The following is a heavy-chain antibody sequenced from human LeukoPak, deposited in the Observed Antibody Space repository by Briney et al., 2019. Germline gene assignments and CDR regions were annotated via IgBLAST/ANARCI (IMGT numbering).Heavy chain of an antibody. J-gene: IGHJ4*02. CDR3: ARANFLYCSSSTCLFDY. V-gene: IGHV1-2*02. CDR1: GYTFTDYY. D-gene: IGHD2-2*01. Sequence: ASVKVSCKASGYTFTDYYMHWVRQAPGQGFEWMGWINPNDGDTNYAQKFQGRVTMTRYTSISTAHMEVSRLRSDATAVYYCARANFLYCSSSTCLFDYWGQGTLVTVSS. CDR2: INPNDGDT.